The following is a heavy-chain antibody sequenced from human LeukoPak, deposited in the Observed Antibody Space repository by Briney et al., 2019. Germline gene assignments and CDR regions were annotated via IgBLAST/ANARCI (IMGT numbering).Heavy chain of an antibody. Sequence: GGSLRLSCAASGFTFSSYAMSWVRQAPGKELEWVSAISGSGGSTYYADSVKGRFTISRDNSKNTLYLQMNSLRAEDTAVYYCAKIGRTTTLAGYYGSGSYSPPSYFDYWGQGTLVTVSS. CDR1: GFTFSSYA. V-gene: IGHV3-23*01. J-gene: IGHJ4*02. CDR3: AKIGRTTTLAGYYGSGSYSPPSYFDY. CDR2: ISGSGGST. D-gene: IGHD3-10*01.